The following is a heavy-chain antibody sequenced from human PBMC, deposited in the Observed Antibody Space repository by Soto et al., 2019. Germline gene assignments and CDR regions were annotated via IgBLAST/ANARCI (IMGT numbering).Heavy chain of an antibody. V-gene: IGHV4-59*01. CDR2: IFYSGRSGST. Sequence: SETLSLTCSVSGGSINSYYWSWIRQPPGKGLEWIGYIFYSGRSGSTNYNPSPKSRVTISVDTSKNQFSLKVSSVTAADTAVYYCAKTALGWLDPWGQGTLVTVSS. J-gene: IGHJ5*02. D-gene: IGHD2-21*02. CDR1: GGSINSYY. CDR3: AKTALGWLDP.